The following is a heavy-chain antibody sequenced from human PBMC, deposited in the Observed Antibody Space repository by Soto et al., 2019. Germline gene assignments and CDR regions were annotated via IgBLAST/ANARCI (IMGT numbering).Heavy chain of an antibody. CDR2: IKQDGSER. Sequence: GGSLRLSCAASGFSFSHSWMSWVRQAPGKGLEWVANIKQDGSERNYVDSVEGRFTISRDNARNSLYLEMNSLRAEDTAVYYCAREAGSGSGKAYSRTQYYGMDAWGQGTTVTVSS. J-gene: IGHJ6*02. V-gene: IGHV3-7*05. CDR3: AREAGSGSGKAYSRTQYYGMDA. D-gene: IGHD3-10*01. CDR1: GFSFSHSW.